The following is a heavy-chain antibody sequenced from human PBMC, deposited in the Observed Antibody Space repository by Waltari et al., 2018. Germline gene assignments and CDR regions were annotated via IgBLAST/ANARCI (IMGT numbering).Heavy chain of an antibody. CDR3: ARGGPGHYYYYGMDV. J-gene: IGHJ6*02. V-gene: IGHV1-69*01. CDR2: IIPIFGTA. CDR1: GFTFSSYW. Sequence: VQLVESGGGLVQPGGSLRLSCAASGFTFSSYWMSWVRQAPGQGLEWMGGIIPIFGTANYAQKCQGRVAITTDESTSIAYMELCSLGSEDTAVYYCARGGPGHYYYYGMDVWGQGATVTVSS.